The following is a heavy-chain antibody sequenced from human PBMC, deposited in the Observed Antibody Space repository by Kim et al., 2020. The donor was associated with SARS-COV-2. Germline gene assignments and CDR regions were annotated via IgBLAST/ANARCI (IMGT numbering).Heavy chain of an antibody. D-gene: IGHD5-12*01. J-gene: IGHJ4*02. CDR3: ARRGYDEEGFDY. Sequence: YSPSLQSRVTTSGAPSKNQCSLKLSSVTAADTAVYYCARRGYDEEGFDYWGQGTLVTVSS. V-gene: IGHV4-59*08.